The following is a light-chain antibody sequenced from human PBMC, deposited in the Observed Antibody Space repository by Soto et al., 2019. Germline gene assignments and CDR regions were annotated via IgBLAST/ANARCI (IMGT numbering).Light chain of an antibody. CDR2: GAS. CDR1: QSISSW. Sequence: DIQMTQSPSTLSASVGDRVTITCRASQSISSWLAWYQQKPGTAPKLLIYGASTLESGVPSRFSGSGSGTEFTLTISSLQPDDFATYYCQQYNSYPLTFGGGTKVDIK. CDR3: QQYNSYPLT. V-gene: IGKV1-5*03. J-gene: IGKJ4*01.